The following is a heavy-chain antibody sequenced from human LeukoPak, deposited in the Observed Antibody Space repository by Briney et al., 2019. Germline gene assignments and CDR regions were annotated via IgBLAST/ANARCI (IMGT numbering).Heavy chain of an antibody. V-gene: IGHV3-23*01. Sequence: PGGSLRLSCVASGFTFSSYAMSWVRQAPGKGLEWVSSISGSGASTYYADSVKGRFTISRDNAKNTLYLQMNSLRAEGTAVYYCAKQVWYSSSWYSDYWGQGTLVTVSS. D-gene: IGHD6-13*01. CDR3: AKQVWYSSSWYSDY. J-gene: IGHJ4*02. CDR1: GFTFSSYA. CDR2: ISGSGAST.